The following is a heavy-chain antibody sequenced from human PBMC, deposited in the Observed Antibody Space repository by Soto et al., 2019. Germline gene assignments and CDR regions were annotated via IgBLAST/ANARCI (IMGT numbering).Heavy chain of an antibody. CDR2: IWYDGATK. Sequence: GGSLRRSCAASGFTFSTYGMHWVRQAPGKGLEWVAVIWYDGATKYYADSAKGRFTVSRDNSKSTLYLQMNSLRAEDTAVYYCTRDYTTFWSPAYWGQGTLVTVSS. CDR1: GFTFSTYG. J-gene: IGHJ4*01. V-gene: IGHV3-33*01. CDR3: TRDYTTFWSPAY. D-gene: IGHD3-16*01.